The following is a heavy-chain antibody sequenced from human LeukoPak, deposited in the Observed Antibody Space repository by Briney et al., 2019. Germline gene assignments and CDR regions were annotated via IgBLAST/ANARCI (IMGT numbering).Heavy chain of an antibody. CDR3: ARNAFDI. CDR2: IYTSGST. CDR1: GSSSSSGNYY. V-gene: IGHV4-61*02. Sequence: ESGPTLVKPSQTLSLTCTVSGSSSSSGNYYWSWIRQPAGKGLEWIGRIYTSGSTDYNPSLKSRVTISIDTSKNQFSLKLSSVTAADTAVYYCARNAFDIWGQGTMVTVSS. J-gene: IGHJ3*02.